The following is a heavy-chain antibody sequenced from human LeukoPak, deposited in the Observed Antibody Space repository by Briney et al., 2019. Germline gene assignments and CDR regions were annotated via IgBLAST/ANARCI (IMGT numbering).Heavy chain of an antibody. CDR2: IYTSGST. CDR3: ARDGFYGSGSYSWFDP. D-gene: IGHD3-10*01. Sequence: SETLSLTCTVSGGSISSYYWSWIRQPAGKGLEWIGRIYTSGSTNYNPSLKSRVTMSVDTSKNQFSLKLSSVTAADTAVYYCARDGFYGSGSYSWFDPWGQGTLVTVSS. J-gene: IGHJ5*02. V-gene: IGHV4-4*07. CDR1: GGSISSYY.